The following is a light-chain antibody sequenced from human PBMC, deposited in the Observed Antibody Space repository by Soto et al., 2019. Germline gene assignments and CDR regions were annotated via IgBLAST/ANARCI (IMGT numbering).Light chain of an antibody. CDR3: NSYTGTSALV. CDR2: DVS. J-gene: IGLJ1*01. Sequence: QSVLTQPASVSGSPGQSITISCTGTSSDVGSYKYVCWYQQHPGQAPKLIIYDVSNRPSGVSDRFSGSKSGNTASLTISGLQAEDEADYYCNSYTGTSALVFGTGTKVTVL. V-gene: IGLV2-14*01. CDR1: SSDVGSYKY.